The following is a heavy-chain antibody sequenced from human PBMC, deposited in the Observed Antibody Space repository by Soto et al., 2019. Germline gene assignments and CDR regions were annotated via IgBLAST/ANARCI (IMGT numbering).Heavy chain of an antibody. D-gene: IGHD3-9*01. Sequence: SVKVSCKASGFTFTSSAMQWVRQARGQRLEWIGWIVVGSGNTNYAQKYQERVTITRDMSTSTAYMELSSLRSEDTAVYYCAAVKFSRVLRYFDWLLYGGDAFDIWGQGTMVTVSS. V-gene: IGHV1-58*02. CDR2: IVVGSGNT. J-gene: IGHJ3*02. CDR3: AAVKFSRVLRYFDWLLYGGDAFDI. CDR1: GFTFTSSA.